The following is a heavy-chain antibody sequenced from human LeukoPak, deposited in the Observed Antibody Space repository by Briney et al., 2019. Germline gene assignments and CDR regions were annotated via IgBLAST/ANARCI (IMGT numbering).Heavy chain of an antibody. CDR3: ARRTSGYDFYAFDY. CDR2: IYYSGST. J-gene: IGHJ4*02. Sequence: SETLSLTCTVSGGSISSYYWSWIRQPPGKGLEWIGYIYYSGSTNYNPSLKSRVTISVGTSKNQFSLKLSSVTAADTAVYYCARRTSGYDFYAFDYWGQGTLVTVSS. D-gene: IGHD5-12*01. V-gene: IGHV4-59*08. CDR1: GGSISSYY.